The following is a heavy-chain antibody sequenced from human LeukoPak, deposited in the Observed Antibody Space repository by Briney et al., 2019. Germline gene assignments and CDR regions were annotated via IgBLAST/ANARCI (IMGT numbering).Heavy chain of an antibody. Sequence: SETLSLTCAVYGGSFSGYYWSWIRQPPGKGLEWIGEINHSGSTNYNPSLKSRVTISVDTSKNQFSPKLSSVTAADTAVYYCARGGEAAAGKNYFDYWGQGTLVTVSS. V-gene: IGHV4-34*01. CDR1: GGSFSGYY. J-gene: IGHJ4*02. CDR2: INHSGST. D-gene: IGHD6-13*01. CDR3: ARGGEAAAGKNYFDY.